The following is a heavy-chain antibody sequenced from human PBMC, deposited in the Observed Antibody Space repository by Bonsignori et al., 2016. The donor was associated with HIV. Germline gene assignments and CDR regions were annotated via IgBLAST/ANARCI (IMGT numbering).Heavy chain of an antibody. D-gene: IGHD2-2*01. Sequence: GGSLRLSCAASGFTFSSYWMSWVRQAPGKGLEWVANIKQDGSEKYYVDSVKGRFTISRDNAKNSLYLQMNSLRAEDTAVYYCARVRQYADPGDAFDIWGQGTMVTVSS. CDR2: IKQDGSEK. CDR1: GFTFSSYW. J-gene: IGHJ3*02. CDR3: ARVRQYADPGDAFDI. V-gene: IGHV3-7*01.